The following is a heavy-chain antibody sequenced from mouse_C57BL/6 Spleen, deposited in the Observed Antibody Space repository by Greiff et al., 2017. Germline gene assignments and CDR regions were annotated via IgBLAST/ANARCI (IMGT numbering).Heavy chain of an antibody. Sequence: VQGVESGAELVRPGASVKLSCKASGYTFTDYYINWVKQRPGQGLEWIARIYPGSGNTYYNEKFKGKATLTAEKSSSTAYMQLSSLTSEDSAVYFCAREGLHWYFDVWGTGTTVTVSS. D-gene: IGHD2-2*01. CDR1: GYTFTDYY. CDR3: AREGLHWYFDV. CDR2: IYPGSGNT. J-gene: IGHJ1*03. V-gene: IGHV1-76*01.